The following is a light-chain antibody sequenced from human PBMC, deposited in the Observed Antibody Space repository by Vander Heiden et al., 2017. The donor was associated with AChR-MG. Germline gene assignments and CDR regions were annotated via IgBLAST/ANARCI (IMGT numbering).Light chain of an antibody. V-gene: IGLV1-44*01. CDR3: AAWDDSLNGPV. Sequence: QSVLPPPPSALGTPRQRVTISWSGSSTNIGSNTVNWYQQLPGTAPKLLIYSNNQRPSGVPDRFSGSKSGTSASLAISGLQSEDEADYYCAAWDDSLNGPVFGGGTKLTVL. CDR1: STNIGSNT. CDR2: SNN. J-gene: IGLJ2*01.